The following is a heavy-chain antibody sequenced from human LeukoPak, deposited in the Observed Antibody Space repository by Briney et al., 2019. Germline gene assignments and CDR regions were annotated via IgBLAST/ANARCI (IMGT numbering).Heavy chain of an antibody. Sequence: SETLSLTCTVSGYSISSGYYWGWIRQPPGKWLDWIGTIYHYGSTYYNPSLKSRVTISVDMSKNQFSLKLSSVTAADTAVYYCASNYGSGSYYIFGYWGQGTLVTVSS. CDR1: GYSISSGYY. V-gene: IGHV4-38-2*02. J-gene: IGHJ4*02. CDR3: ASNYGSGSYYIFGY. CDR2: IYHYGST. D-gene: IGHD3-10*01.